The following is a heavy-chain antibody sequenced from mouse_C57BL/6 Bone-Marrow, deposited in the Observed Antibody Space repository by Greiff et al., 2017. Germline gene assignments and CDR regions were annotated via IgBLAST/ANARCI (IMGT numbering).Heavy chain of an antibody. CDR1: GFTFSSYA. D-gene: IGHD1-1*01. Sequence: EVKLMESGEGLVKPGGSLKLSCAASGFTFSSYAMSWVRQTPEKRLEWVAYISSGGDYIYYADTVKGRFTISRDNARNTLYLQMSSLKSEDTAMYYCTCLYYGSSYYFDYWGQGTTLTVSS. V-gene: IGHV5-9-1*02. CDR2: ISSGGDYI. CDR3: TCLYYGSSYYFDY. J-gene: IGHJ2*01.